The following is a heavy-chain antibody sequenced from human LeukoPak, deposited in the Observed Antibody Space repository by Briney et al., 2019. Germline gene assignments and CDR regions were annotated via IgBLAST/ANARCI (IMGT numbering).Heavy chain of an antibody. CDR1: GDSISSGNYY. CDR3: ARVTTGGYYNC. Sequence: SQTLSLTCSVSGDSISSGNYYWTWIRQPAGKGLEWIGRIYSTGSTNYDPSLKSRVTISVDTSKNQFSLRLSSVTAADTAVYYCARVTTGGYYNCWGQGTLVTVS. CDR2: IYSTGST. J-gene: IGHJ4*02. D-gene: IGHD3-22*01. V-gene: IGHV4-61*02.